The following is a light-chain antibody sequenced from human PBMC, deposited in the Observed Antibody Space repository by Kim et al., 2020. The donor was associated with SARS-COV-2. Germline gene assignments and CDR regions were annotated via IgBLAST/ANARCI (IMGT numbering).Light chain of an antibody. CDR3: QSADSSGSSWV. CDR2: RDS. J-gene: IGLJ2*01. Sequence: SYELTQPPSVSVSPGQTARITCSGDPLPKQYAYWYQQRPGQAPILVIYRDSERPSQIPERFSGSRSGTTVTLTISGVQAEDEGDYYCQSADSSGSSWVFG. CDR1: PLPKQY. V-gene: IGLV3-25*03.